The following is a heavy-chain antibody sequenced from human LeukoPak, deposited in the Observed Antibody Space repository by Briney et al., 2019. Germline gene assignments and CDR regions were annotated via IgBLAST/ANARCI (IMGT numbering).Heavy chain of an antibody. J-gene: IGHJ6*03. CDR2: INPSGGST. Sequence: ASVKVSCKASGYTFTSYYMHWVRQAPGQGLEWIGIINPSGGSTSYAQKFQGRVTMTRDTSTSTVYMELSSLRSEDTAVYYCARDLITISVYDYYYMDVWGKGTTVTVSS. CDR1: GYTFTSYY. CDR3: ARDLITISVYDYYYMDV. V-gene: IGHV1-46*03. D-gene: IGHD3-3*01.